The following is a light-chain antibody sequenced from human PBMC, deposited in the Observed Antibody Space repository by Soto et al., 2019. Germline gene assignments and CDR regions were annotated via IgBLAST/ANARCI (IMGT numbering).Light chain of an antibody. CDR1: QTISTW. CDR2: DAS. CDR3: HQYHTYST. V-gene: IGKV1-5*01. Sequence: DIQMTQSPSTLSASVGDRVIITCLASQTISTWVAWYQHKTGKAPTLLIYDASSLESGVPSRFSGGGSGTEFTLTISSLQPDDFATYYCHQYHTYSTFGQGTKVDIK. J-gene: IGKJ1*01.